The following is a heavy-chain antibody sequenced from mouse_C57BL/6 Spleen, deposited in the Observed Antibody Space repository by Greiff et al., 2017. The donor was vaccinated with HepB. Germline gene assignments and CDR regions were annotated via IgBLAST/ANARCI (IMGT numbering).Heavy chain of an antibody. CDR2: INPNNGGT. J-gene: IGHJ3*01. CDR3: ARVGDSSGFSWFSY. V-gene: IGHV1-26*01. CDR1: GYTFTDYY. Sequence: VQLQQSGPELVKPGASVKISCKASGYTFTDYYMNWVKQSHGKSLEWIGDINPNNGGTSYNQKFKGKATLTVDKSSSTAYMELRSLTSEDSAVYYCARVGDSSGFSWFSYWGQGTLVTVSA. D-gene: IGHD3-2*02.